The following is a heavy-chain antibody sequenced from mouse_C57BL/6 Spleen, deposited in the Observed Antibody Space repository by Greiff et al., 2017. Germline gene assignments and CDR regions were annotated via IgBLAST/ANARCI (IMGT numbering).Heavy chain of an antibody. CDR2: IDPSDSYT. D-gene: IGHD1-1*01. CDR1: GYTFTSYW. J-gene: IGHJ2*01. Sequence: VQLQQPGAELVRPGTSVKLSCKASGYTFTSYWMHWVKQRPGQGLEWIGVIDPSDSYTNYNQKFKGKATLTGDTSSSTAYMQLSSLTSEDSAVYYCARGGTTVVAPFDYWGQGTTLTVSS. V-gene: IGHV1-59*01. CDR3: ARGGTTVVAPFDY.